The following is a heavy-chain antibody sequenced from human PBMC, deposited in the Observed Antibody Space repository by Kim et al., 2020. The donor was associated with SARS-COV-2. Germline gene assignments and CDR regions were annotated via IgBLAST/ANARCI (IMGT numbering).Heavy chain of an antibody. CDR1: GGSISSGGYY. CDR2: IYYSGST. V-gene: IGHV4-31*03. D-gene: IGHD1-20*01. CDR3: ARGGEDDNSMDY. Sequence: SETLSLTCTVSGGSISSGGYYWSWIRQHPGKGLEWIGYIYYSGSTYYNPSLKSRVTISVDTSKNQFSLKLSSVTAADTAVYYCARGGEDDNSMDYWGQGTLVTVSS. J-gene: IGHJ4*02.